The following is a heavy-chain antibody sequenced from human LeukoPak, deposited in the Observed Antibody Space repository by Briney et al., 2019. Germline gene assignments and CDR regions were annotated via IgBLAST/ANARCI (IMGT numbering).Heavy chain of an antibody. CDR2: ISSSSTFI. V-gene: IGHV3-21*01. J-gene: IGHJ4*02. CDR1: GFTFSIYS. D-gene: IGHD3-16*01. Sequence: GGSLRLSCAASGFTFSIYSLSWVRQAPGKGLEWVSSISSSSTFISYGDSVKGRFTISRDNANNSLFLQMDSLRADDTAVYYCARYDYVWGGLYYFDYWGQGTLVTVSS. CDR3: ARYDYVWGGLYYFDY.